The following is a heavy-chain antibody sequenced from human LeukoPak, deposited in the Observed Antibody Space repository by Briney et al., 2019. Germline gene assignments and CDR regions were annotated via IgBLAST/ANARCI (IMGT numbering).Heavy chain of an antibody. CDR3: AGHGSLTAGAFDI. V-gene: IGHV4-59*08. D-gene: IGHD3-16*01. CDR2: IYYSGCT. CDR1: GGSISSYY. J-gene: IGHJ3*02. Sequence: SETLSLTCTVSGGSISSYYWSWIRQPPGKGLEWIGYIYYSGCTNYNPSLKRRVTISVDTSKNQFSLKLSSVTAADTAVYYCAGHGSLTAGAFDIWGQGTMVTVSS.